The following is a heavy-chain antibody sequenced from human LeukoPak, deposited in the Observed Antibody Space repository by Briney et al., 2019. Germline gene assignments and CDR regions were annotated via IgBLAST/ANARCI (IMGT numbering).Heavy chain of an antibody. J-gene: IGHJ4*02. CDR2: IIPNCGGT. CDR1: AHTFTDYY. V-gene: IGHV1-2*02. CDR3: ASDLVGGSVDGLGY. D-gene: IGHD2-15*01. Sequence: ASVTVSSKASAHTFTDYYMHWVRHAPGQGLQWLAWIIPNCGGTNYAQKSQGRVTMTRDTSISTAYMELSRLRSDDTSVYYCASDLVGGSVDGLGYWGQGALFTVSS.